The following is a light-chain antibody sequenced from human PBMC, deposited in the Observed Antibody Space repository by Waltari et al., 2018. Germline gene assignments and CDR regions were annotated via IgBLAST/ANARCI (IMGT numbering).Light chain of an antibody. Sequence: QAVVTQEPSLTVSPGGTVTLPCRSSTAAVTSGHYPYWFQQKPGQAPRTLIYDTSNKHSWTPARFSGSLLGGKAALTLSGAQPEDEAEYYCLLSYSGARWVFGGGTKLTVL. CDR1: TAAVTSGHY. CDR3: LLSYSGARWV. CDR2: DTS. J-gene: IGLJ3*02. V-gene: IGLV7-46*01.